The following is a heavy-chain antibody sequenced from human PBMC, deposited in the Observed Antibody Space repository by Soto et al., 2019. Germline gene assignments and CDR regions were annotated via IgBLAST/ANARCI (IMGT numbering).Heavy chain of an antibody. CDR2: INHSGST. J-gene: IGHJ6*02. CDR1: GGSFSGYY. CDR3: ARGLLFGELLYYYYGMDV. V-gene: IGHV4-34*01. Sequence: SETLSLTCAVYGGSFSGYYWSWIRQPPGKGLEWIGEINHSGSTNYNPSLKSRVTISVDTSKNQFSLKLSSVTAADTAVYYCARGLLFGELLYYYYGMDVWGQRTAVTVSS. D-gene: IGHD3-10*01.